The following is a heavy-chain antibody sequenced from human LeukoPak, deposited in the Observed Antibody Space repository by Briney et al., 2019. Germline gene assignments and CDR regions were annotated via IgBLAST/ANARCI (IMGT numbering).Heavy chain of an antibody. CDR1: GYTFTSYG. D-gene: IGHD4-17*01. J-gene: IGHJ6*02. CDR2: ISAYNGNT. V-gene: IGHV1-18*01. CDR3: ARGDGDLYYYYGMDV. Sequence: GASVKVSCKASGYTFTSYGISWVRQAPGQGLEWMGWISAYNGNTNYAQRLRGRVTMTTDTSTSTAYMELRSLRSDDTAVYYCARGDGDLYYYYGMDVWGQGTTVTVSS.